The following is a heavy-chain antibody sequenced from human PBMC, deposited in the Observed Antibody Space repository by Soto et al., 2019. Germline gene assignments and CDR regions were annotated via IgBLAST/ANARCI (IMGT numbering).Heavy chain of an antibody. Sequence: LRLSCAASGFTFSSYAMSWVRQAPGKGLEWVSTITGSGGSTYFADSVKGRFTISRDNSKNTLSLQMNSLRVEDTAVYYCAKAIRYSSGWYRFDYWGQGTLVTVSS. J-gene: IGHJ4*02. CDR1: GFTFSSYA. CDR2: ITGSGGST. CDR3: AKAIRYSSGWYRFDY. V-gene: IGHV3-23*01. D-gene: IGHD6-19*01.